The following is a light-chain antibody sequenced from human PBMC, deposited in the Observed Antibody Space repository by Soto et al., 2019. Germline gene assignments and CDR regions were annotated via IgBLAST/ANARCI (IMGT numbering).Light chain of an antibody. CDR2: AAS. J-gene: IGKJ1*01. Sequence: DIQMTQSPSSLSASVGDRVTITCRASQSISSYLNWYQQKPGKAPKLLIYAASSLQSGVPSRLSGSGSGTDFTLTISRVEAEDVGVYSCVQFSHFPRTFGQGTKV. V-gene: IGKV1-39*01. CDR3: VQFSHFPRT. CDR1: QSISSY.